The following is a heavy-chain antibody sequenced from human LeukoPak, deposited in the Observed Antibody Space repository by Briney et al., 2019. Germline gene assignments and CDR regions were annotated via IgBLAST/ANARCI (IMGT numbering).Heavy chain of an antibody. J-gene: IGHJ6*03. D-gene: IGHD4-17*01. CDR2: INSDGSST. CDR3: ARVPAGGIYGDYDPHYYYMDV. CDR1: GFTFSSYW. V-gene: IGHV3-74*01. Sequence: PGGSLRLSCAASGFTFSSYWMHWVRQAPGKGLVWVSRINSDGSSTSYADSVKGRFTISRDNAKNTLYLQMNSLRAEDTAVYYCARVPAGGIYGDYDPHYYYMDVWGKGTTVTISS.